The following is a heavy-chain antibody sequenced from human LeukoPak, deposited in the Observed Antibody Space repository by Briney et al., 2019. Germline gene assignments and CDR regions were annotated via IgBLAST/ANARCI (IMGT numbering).Heavy chain of an antibody. D-gene: IGHD2/OR15-2a*01. CDR3: ARDYYSGYRNWFDP. CDR2: INPNSGGT. J-gene: IGHJ5*02. V-gene: IGHV1-2*02. CDR1: GYTFTGYY. Sequence: ASVKVSCKASGYTFTGYYMHWVRQAPEQGLEWMGWINPNSGGTNYAQKFQGRVTMTRDTSISTAYMELSRLRSDDTAVYYCARDYYSGYRNWFDPWGQGTLVTVSS.